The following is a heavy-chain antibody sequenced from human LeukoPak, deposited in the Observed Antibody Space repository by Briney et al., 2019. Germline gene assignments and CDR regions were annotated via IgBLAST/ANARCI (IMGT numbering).Heavy chain of an antibody. D-gene: IGHD3-22*01. CDR1: GGTFSSYA. CDR3: ARDPYYYDSSGYLEVYYFDY. V-gene: IGHV1-69*06. J-gene: IGHJ4*02. CDR2: IIPIFGTA. Sequence: SVKVSCKASGGTFSSYAISWVRQAPGQGLEWMGGIIPIFGTANYAQKFQGRVTITADKSTSTAYMELSSLRSEDTAVYYCARDPYYYDSSGYLEVYYFDYWGQGTLVTVSS.